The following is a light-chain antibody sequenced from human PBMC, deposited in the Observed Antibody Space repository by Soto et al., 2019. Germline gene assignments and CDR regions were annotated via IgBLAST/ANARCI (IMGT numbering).Light chain of an antibody. J-gene: IGKJ1*01. CDR3: QQYGSSPRT. CDR2: DAS. CDR1: RSLSSTS. Sequence: EIVLTQSPGTLSLSPGERAALSCRASRSLSSTSLAWYQQRPGHAPRLLIYDASSRSTGIPDRFSGSGSGTDFTLTINRLEPDDFAVYYCQQYGSSPRTFGQGTKVEI. V-gene: IGKV3-20*01.